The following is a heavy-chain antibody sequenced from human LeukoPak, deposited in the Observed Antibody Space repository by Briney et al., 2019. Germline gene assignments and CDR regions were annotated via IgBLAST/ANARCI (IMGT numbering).Heavy chain of an antibody. CDR2: IYPGGTT. J-gene: IGHJ4*02. CDR3: ARGSMFGAPAF. D-gene: IGHD3-16*01. CDR1: GVTFSSNY. Sequence: GGSLRLSCEVSGVTFSSNYMIWVRQAPGKGLEWLSIIYPGGTTHYAESVKGRFSISRDDSKNTLYFQMDNLRVDDTALYWCARGSMFGAPAFWGQGTRVTVSS. V-gene: IGHV3-53*01.